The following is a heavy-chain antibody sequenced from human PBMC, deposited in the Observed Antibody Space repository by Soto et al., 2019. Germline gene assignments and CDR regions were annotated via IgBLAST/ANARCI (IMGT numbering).Heavy chain of an antibody. V-gene: IGHV1-46*01. CDR2: INPSGDRT. Sequence: ASVKVSCKASGYTFSSYFMHWVRQAPGQGLEWIGIINPSGDRTTCAQKFQGRVTMTGDTSKKHFSLKLASVTAADTAEYYCARLDGYSHYMDIWGKGTTVTVSS. D-gene: IGHD2-21*01. J-gene: IGHJ6*03. CDR1: GYTFSSYF. CDR3: ARLDGYSHYMDI.